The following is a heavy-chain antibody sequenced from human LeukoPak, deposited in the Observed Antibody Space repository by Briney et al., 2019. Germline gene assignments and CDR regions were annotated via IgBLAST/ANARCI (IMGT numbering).Heavy chain of an antibody. CDR2: INPNSGGT. D-gene: IGHD2-2*01. V-gene: IGHV1-2*02. Sequence: ASVKVSRKASGYTFTGYYMHWVRQAPGQGLEWMGWINPNSGGTNYAQKFQGRVTMTRDTSISTAYMELSRLRSDDTAVYYCARDLTVDPYSIVVVPAAMVYYYMDVWGKGTTVTVCS. CDR3: ARDLTVDPYSIVVVPAAMVYYYMDV. J-gene: IGHJ6*03. CDR1: GYTFTGYY.